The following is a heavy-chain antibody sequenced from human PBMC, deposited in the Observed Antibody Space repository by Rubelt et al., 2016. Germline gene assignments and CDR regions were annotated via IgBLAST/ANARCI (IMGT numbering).Heavy chain of an antibody. Sequence: SGAEVKKPGESLKISCKGSGYSFTSYWIGWVRQMPGKGLEWMGIIYPGDSDTRYSPSFQGQVTISADKSISTAYLQWSSLKASDTAMYYCARHSGYSYGSRSYYYYGMDVWGQGTTVTVSS. CDR1: GYSFTSYW. CDR3: ARHSGYSYGSRSYYYYGMDV. D-gene: IGHD5-18*01. V-gene: IGHV5-51*01. CDR2: IYPGDSDT. J-gene: IGHJ6*02.